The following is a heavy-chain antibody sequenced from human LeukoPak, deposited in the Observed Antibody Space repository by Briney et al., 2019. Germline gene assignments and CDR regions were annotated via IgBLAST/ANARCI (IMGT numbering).Heavy chain of an antibody. Sequence: SSETLSLTCTVSGGSISSGDYYWSWIRQPPGKGLEWIGYIYYSGSTYYNPSLKSRVTISVDTSKNQFSLKLSSVTAADTAVYYCARESYGDYALSYWGQGTLVTVSS. J-gene: IGHJ4*02. D-gene: IGHD4-17*01. V-gene: IGHV4-30-4*01. CDR3: ARESYGDYALSY. CDR1: GGSISSGDYY. CDR2: IYYSGST.